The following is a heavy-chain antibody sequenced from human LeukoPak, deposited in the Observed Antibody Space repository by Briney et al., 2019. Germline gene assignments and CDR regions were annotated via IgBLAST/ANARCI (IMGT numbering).Heavy chain of an antibody. V-gene: IGHV3-20*04. CDR3: ARPYYYDSSGYPY. D-gene: IGHD3-22*01. CDR2: INWNGDST. Sequence: GGSLRLSCAASGFTFDDYGMSWVRQAPGKGLERVSGINWNGDSTGYADSVKGRFTISRDNAKNSLYLQMNSLRAEDTALYYCARPYYYDSSGYPYWGQGTLVTVSS. J-gene: IGHJ4*02. CDR1: GFTFDDYG.